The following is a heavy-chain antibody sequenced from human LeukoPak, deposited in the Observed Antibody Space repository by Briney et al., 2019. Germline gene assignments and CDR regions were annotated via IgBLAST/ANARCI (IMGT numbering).Heavy chain of an antibody. D-gene: IGHD3-16*01. V-gene: IGHV3-21*01. CDR2: ISSSSSYI. Sequence: PGGSLRLSCAASGFTLSSYSMNWVRQAPGKGLEWVSSISSSSSYIYYADSVKGRFTISRDNAKNSLYLQMNSLRAEDTAVYYCATFSASDAFDIWGQGTMVTVSS. J-gene: IGHJ3*02. CDR1: GFTLSSYS. CDR3: ATFSASDAFDI.